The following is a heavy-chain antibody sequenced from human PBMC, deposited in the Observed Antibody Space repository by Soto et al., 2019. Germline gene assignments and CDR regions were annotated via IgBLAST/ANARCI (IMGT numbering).Heavy chain of an antibody. D-gene: IGHD6-13*01. CDR1: GGSFSGYY. J-gene: IGHJ4*02. CDR3: ARGSGYSSSWYLSGRKYYFDY. Sequence: SETLSLTCAVYGGSFSGYYWSWIRQPPGKGLEWIGEINHSGSTNYNPSLKSRVTISVDTSKNQFHLKLGSVTAADTAVYYCARGSGYSSSWYLSGRKYYFDYWGQGTLVTVSS. V-gene: IGHV4-34*01. CDR2: INHSGST.